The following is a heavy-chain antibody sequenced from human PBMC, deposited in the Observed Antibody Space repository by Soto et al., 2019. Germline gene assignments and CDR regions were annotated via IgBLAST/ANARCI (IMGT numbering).Heavy chain of an antibody. D-gene: IGHD5-18*01. V-gene: IGHV5-10-1*01. CDR3: ARLRGYEFDY. Sequence: PGESLKISCKGSGYNFSSYWITWVRQMPGKGLEWMGNIDPSDSFTNYSPSFQGHVTISADKSISTAYLQWSSLKASDTAIYYCARLRGYEFDYWGQGTLVTVSS. CDR2: IDPSDSFT. J-gene: IGHJ4*02. CDR1: GYNFSSYW.